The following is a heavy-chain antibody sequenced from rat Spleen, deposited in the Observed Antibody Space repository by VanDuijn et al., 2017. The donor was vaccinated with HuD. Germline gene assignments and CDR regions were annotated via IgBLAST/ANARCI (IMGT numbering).Heavy chain of an antibody. J-gene: IGHJ4*01. CDR2: ISTGGTNT. CDR3: TRGYVMDA. V-gene: IGHV5S13*01. Sequence: VQLKESGPGQVQPSQTLSLTCTVSGFSLTSNGVSWVRQAPTKGLEWIASISTGGTNTYYRGSVKGRFTISRDNAKNTQYLQMDSLRSEDTATYYCTRGYVMDAWGQGASVTVSS. CDR1: GFSLTSNG.